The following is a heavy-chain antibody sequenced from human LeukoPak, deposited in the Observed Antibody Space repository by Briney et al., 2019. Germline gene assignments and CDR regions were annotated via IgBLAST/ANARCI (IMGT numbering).Heavy chain of an antibody. CDR1: GGSFSGYY. V-gene: IGHV4-34*09. D-gene: IGHD3-10*01. J-gene: IGHJ4*02. CDR3: ARGGYYGSSAFGFDY. Sequence: RASETLSLTCAVYGGSFSGYYWSWIRQPPGKGLEWIGYIYYSGSTYYNPSLKSRVTISVDTSKNQFSLKLSSVTAADTAVYYCARGGYYGSSAFGFDYWGQGTLVTVSS. CDR2: IYYSGST.